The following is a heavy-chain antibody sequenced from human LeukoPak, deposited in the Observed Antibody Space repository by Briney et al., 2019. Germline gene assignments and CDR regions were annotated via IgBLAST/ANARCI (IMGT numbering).Heavy chain of an antibody. Sequence: PVASVKVSCKASGYTFTSYDINWVRQATGQGLEWMGWVNPNSGNTGYAQKFQGRVTMTRNTSISTAYMELSSLKSEDTAVYYCARKGPANYYYYMDVWGKGTSVTVSS. CDR1: GYTFTSYD. D-gene: IGHD2-2*01. V-gene: IGHV1-8*01. J-gene: IGHJ6*03. CDR3: ARKGPANYYYYMDV. CDR2: VNPNSGNT.